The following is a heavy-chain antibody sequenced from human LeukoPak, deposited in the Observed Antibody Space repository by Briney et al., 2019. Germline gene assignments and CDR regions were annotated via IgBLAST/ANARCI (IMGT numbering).Heavy chain of an antibody. D-gene: IGHD3-22*01. Sequence: SETLSLTCAVYGGSFSGYYWSWIRQPPGKGLEWIGEINHSGSTNYNSSLKSRVTISVDTSKNQFSLKLSSVTAADTAVYYCARGTMIVLHYWGQGTLVTVSS. V-gene: IGHV4-34*01. J-gene: IGHJ4*02. CDR1: GGSFSGYY. CDR2: INHSGST. CDR3: ARGTMIVLHY.